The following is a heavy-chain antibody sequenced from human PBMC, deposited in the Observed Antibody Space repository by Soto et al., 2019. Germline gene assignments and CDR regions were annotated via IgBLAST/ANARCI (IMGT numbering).Heavy chain of an antibody. D-gene: IGHD3-10*01. CDR2: INPHSGDT. CDR1: GYNFIYYY. V-gene: IGHV1-2*02. J-gene: IGHJ6*02. CDR3: ARQGKPDLSHRDSYGMDV. Sequence: QELLVQSGAELKKPGASVKVSCKSSGYNFIYYYVHWVRQAPGQGLEWMGWINPHSGDTYYAERFQARVTMTRDTSTNTVFMDLRRLTSADTAPYFCARQGKPDLSHRDSYGMDVWGQGTSVTVSS.